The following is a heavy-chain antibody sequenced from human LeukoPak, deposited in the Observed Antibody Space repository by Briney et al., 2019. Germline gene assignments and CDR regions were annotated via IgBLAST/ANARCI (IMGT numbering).Heavy chain of an antibody. D-gene: IGHD1-26*01. J-gene: IGHJ4*02. V-gene: IGHV4-38-2*01. CDR3: ASGSYYFDY. Sequence: SETLSLTCAVSGYSISSGYYWGWIRQPPGKGLEWIGNIYHSGSTYYNPSLKSRVTISVDTSKNQFSLKLSSVTAADTAVYYCASGSYYFDYWGQGTLVTVSS. CDR2: IYHSGST. CDR1: GYSISSGYY.